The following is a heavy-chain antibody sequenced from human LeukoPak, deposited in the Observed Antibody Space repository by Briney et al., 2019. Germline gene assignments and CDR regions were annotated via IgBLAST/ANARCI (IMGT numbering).Heavy chain of an antibody. CDR2: IHSGGST. CDR1: GFTLSSNY. J-gene: IGHJ6*03. Sequence: GGSLRHSCAASGFTLSSNYMSWVPQAPGKGLELDSVIHSGGSTYYEDSVKGRFTISRDNSKNTLYLQMNSLRAEDTAVYYCARVVRGVTYYYYYYMDVWGKGTTVTISS. V-gene: IGHV3-66*01. D-gene: IGHD3-10*01. CDR3: ARVVRGVTYYYYYYMDV.